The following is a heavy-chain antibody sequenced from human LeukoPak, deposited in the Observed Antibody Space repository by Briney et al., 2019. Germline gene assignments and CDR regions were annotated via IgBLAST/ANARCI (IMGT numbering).Heavy chain of an antibody. J-gene: IGHJ6*03. V-gene: IGHV3-11*01. CDR1: GFTFSDYY. D-gene: IGHD3-10*01. Sequence: GGSLRLSCAASGFTFSDYYMSWGREAPGEGLEWGSYISSIGSTIYYADSVKGRFTISRDNAKNSLYLQMNSLRAEDTAVYYCARVRDPPYYYGSGSYYYYMDVWGKGTTVTVSS. CDR3: ARVRDPPYYYGSGSYYYYMDV. CDR2: ISSIGSTI.